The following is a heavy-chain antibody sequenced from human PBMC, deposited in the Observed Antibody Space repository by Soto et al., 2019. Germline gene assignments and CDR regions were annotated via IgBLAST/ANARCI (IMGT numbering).Heavy chain of an antibody. CDR1: GGSISSYY. J-gene: IGHJ5*02. CDR3: ARGGETSFGVTRILENWLDP. D-gene: IGHD3-3*01. Sequence: SETLSLTCTVSGGSISSYYWSWIRQPPGKGLEWIGYIYYSGSTNYNPSLKSRVTISVDTSKNQFSLKLSSVTAADTAVYYCARGGETSFGVTRILENWLDPWGQGTLVTVSS. V-gene: IGHV4-59*01. CDR2: IYYSGST.